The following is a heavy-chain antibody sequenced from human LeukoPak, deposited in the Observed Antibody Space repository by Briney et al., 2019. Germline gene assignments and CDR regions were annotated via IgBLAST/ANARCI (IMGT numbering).Heavy chain of an antibody. D-gene: IGHD1-7*01. CDR1: GGSISTITYY. J-gene: IGHJ4*02. CDR3: ARLYGNYQNYFDY. CDR2: MYYRGNT. Sequence: PSETLSLTCTVFGGSISTITYYWGWIRQPPGKGLEWVGHMYYRGNTFYNPSLKSRVTISVDTSKDQFSLKLRSVTAADTAVYYCARLYGNYQNYFDYWGQGTLVTVSS. V-gene: IGHV4-39*07.